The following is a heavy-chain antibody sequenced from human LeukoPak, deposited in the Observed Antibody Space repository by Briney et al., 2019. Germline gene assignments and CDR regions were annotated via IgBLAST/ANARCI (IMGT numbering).Heavy chain of an antibody. CDR3: ARDKRVAVAGTYIYYYYMDV. Sequence: SETLSLTCTVSGYSISSGYYWSWIRQPAGKGLEWIGRIYISGSGSTNYNPSLKSRVTMSVDTSKNQFSLKLSSVTAADTAVYYCARDKRVAVAGTYIYYYYMDVWGNGTTVTISS. D-gene: IGHD6-19*01. CDR1: GYSISSGYY. CDR2: IYISGSGST. J-gene: IGHJ6*03. V-gene: IGHV4-4*07.